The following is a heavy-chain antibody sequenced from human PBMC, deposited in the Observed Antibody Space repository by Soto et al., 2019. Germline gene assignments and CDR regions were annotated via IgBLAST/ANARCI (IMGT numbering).Heavy chain of an antibody. CDR2: IIPIFGTA. J-gene: IGHJ6*02. Sequence: QVQLVQSGAEVQKPGSSVKVSCKASGGTFSRYAISWVRQAPGQGLEWMGGIIPIFGTANYAQKFQGRVTITADESTSTAYMELSSLRSEDTAVYYCARDLRGSRHYNYYGMDVWGQGTTVTVSS. CDR1: GGTFSRYA. D-gene: IGHD2-15*01. V-gene: IGHV1-69*01. CDR3: ARDLRGSRHYNYYGMDV.